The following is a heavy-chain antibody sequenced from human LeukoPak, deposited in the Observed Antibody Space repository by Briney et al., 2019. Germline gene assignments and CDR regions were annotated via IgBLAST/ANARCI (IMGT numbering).Heavy chain of an antibody. CDR2: IYYSGNT. D-gene: IGHD2-8*02. CDR1: GGSISSHY. J-gene: IGHJ4*02. Sequence: SETLSLTCIVSGGSISSHYWTWIRQPPGKGLEYIGYIYYSGNTNYNPSLKSRVTISVDRSKNQFSLKLTSVTAEDTAVDCGGRITGGSYFAHWGQGKLANVSS. CDR3: GRITGGSYFAH. V-gene: IGHV4-59*11.